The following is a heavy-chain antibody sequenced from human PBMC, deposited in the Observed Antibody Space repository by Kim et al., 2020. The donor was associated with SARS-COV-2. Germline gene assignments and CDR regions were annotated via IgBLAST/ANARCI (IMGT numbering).Heavy chain of an antibody. CDR3: ARNLYYYDSGDYGWFDP. CDR2: IKQDGSEE. D-gene: IGHD3-22*01. CDR1: GFTLSSHW. V-gene: IGHV3-7*03. Sequence: GGSLRLSCAASGFTLSSHWMSWVRQTPGKGLEWVANIKQDGSEEKYADSVKGRFTISRDNAKNSLYLQMNSLRVEDTAVYYCARNLYYYDSGDYGWFDPWGQGTLLTVSS. J-gene: IGHJ5*02.